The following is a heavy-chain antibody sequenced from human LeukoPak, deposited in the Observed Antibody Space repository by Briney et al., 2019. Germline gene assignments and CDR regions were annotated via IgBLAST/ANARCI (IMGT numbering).Heavy chain of an antibody. CDR3: ARDGLDYDILTGYYRSHWFDP. D-gene: IGHD3-9*01. CDR1: GYTFTGYY. J-gene: IGHJ5*02. V-gene: IGHV1-2*02. Sequence: ASVKVSCKASGYTFTGYYMHWVRQAPGQGLEWMGWINPNSGGTNYAQKFQGRVTMTRDTSISTAYMELSRPRSDDTAVYYCARDGLDYDILTGYYRSHWFDPWGQGTLVTVSS. CDR2: INPNSGGT.